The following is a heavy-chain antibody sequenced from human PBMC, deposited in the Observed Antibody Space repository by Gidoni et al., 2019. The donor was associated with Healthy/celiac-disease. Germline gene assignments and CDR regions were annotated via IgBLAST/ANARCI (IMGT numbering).Heavy chain of an antibody. CDR1: GFTFGDYS. CDR2: IRSKAYGGTT. V-gene: IGHV3-49*01. D-gene: IGHD2-21*01. Sequence: EVQLVESGGGLVQPGRSLRLSCKASGFTFGDYSMSWFRQAPGKGLEWVGFIRSKAYGGTTEYSASLKGSSTLSRDSSKRIAYLQMNSLKTEDTAVYYCTRVCGYYYYGMDVWGQGTTVTVSS. J-gene: IGHJ6*02. CDR3: TRVCGYYYYGMDV.